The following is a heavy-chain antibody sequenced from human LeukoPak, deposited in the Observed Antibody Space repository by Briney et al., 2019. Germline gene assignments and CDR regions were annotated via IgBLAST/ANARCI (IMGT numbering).Heavy chain of an antibody. Sequence: GGSLRLSCAASGFTFSSYAMSWVRQAPGKGLEWVSAISGSGGSTYYADSVKGRFTISRDNAKNTLYLQMNSLRAEDTAVYYCARGLTITDIWDFWSGYSYFDYWGQGTLVTVSS. CDR1: GFTFSSYA. J-gene: IGHJ4*02. D-gene: IGHD3-3*01. CDR3: ARGLTITDIWDFWSGYSYFDY. V-gene: IGHV3-23*01. CDR2: ISGSGGST.